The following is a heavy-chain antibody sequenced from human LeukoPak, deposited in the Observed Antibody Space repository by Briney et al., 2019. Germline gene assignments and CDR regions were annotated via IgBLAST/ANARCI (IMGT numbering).Heavy chain of an antibody. CDR2: IYPGDSDT. J-gene: IGHJ4*02. Sequence: GESLKISCKGSGYNFATYWIAWVRQMPGKGLEWMGIIYPGDSDTRYSPSFQGQVTISADKSISTAYLQWSSLKASDTAMYYCARVDYGDYYFDYWGQGTLVTVSS. CDR1: GYNFATYW. D-gene: IGHD4-17*01. V-gene: IGHV5-51*01. CDR3: ARVDYGDYYFDY.